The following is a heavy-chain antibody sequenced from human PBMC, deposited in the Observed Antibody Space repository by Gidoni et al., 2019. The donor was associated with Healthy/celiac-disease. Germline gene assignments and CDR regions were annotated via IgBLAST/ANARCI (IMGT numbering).Heavy chain of an antibody. CDR1: GFTFSIYA. CDR3: VMQVVAAGVGP. Sequence: EVQLVESGGGLVQPGGSLRLPCSASGFTFSIYAMHWVRQAPGKGLEYVSAISSNGGSTYYADSVKGRFTISRDNSKNTLYLQMSSLRAEDTAVYYCVMQVVAAGVGPWGQGTLVTVSS. V-gene: IGHV3-64D*06. J-gene: IGHJ5*02. D-gene: IGHD2-15*01. CDR2: ISSNGGST.